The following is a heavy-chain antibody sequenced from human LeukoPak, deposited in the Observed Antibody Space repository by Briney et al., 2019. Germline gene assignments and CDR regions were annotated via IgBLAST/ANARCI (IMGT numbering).Heavy chain of an antibody. CDR1: GYTFISYQ. CDR2: INPTGGST. Sequence: GASVKVSCKASGYTFISYQMHWVRQAPGQGLEWMGIINPTGGSTSHAQKFQGRVTITRDTSTSTAYMELSSLRSEDTAVYYCAREVGAARPLNWFDPWGQGTLVTVSS. CDR3: AREVGAARPLNWFDP. V-gene: IGHV1-46*01. J-gene: IGHJ5*02. D-gene: IGHD6-6*01.